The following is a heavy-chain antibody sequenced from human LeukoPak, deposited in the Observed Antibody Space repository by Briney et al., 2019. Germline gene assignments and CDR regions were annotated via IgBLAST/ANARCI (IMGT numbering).Heavy chain of an antibody. J-gene: IGHJ4*02. D-gene: IGHD5-18*01. V-gene: IGHV4-31*03. CDR1: GGSISSGGYY. CDR2: IYYSGST. CDR3: ARGDYSYGSLYFFDY. Sequence: PSETLSLTCTVSGGSISSGGYYWSWIRQHPGKGLEWIGYIYYSGSTYYNPSLKSRVTISVDTSKNQFSLKLSSVTAADTAVYYCARGDYSYGSLYFFDYWGQGTLVTVSS.